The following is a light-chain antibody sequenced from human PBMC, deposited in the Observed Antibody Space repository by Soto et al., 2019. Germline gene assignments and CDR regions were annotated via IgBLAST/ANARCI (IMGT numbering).Light chain of an antibody. Sequence: DIQMTQSPSTLSASVGDRVTITCRASQNINRWLAWYQHKPGKAPKVLIYDASSLESGVPSSFSGSGSGIEFTLTISSLQPDDFATYYCQHYNTYPWTFGQGTKVEIK. CDR3: QHYNTYPWT. J-gene: IGKJ1*01. CDR1: QNINRW. CDR2: DAS. V-gene: IGKV1-5*01.